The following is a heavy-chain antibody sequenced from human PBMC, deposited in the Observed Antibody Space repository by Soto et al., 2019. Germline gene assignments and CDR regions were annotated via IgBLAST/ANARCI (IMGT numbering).Heavy chain of an antibody. CDR3: ARDPGAATFDY. CDR2: INPYNGST. D-gene: IGHD1-26*01. V-gene: IGHV1-18*04. Sequence: ASVEVSCKASGYRFSSYGVSWVRQAPGQGLEWIGWINPYNGSTLNAQNLQGRVTLTTDTSTSTAYMELRSLRSDDTAIYYCARDPGAATFDYWGQGTLVTVSS. J-gene: IGHJ4*01. CDR1: GYRFSSYG.